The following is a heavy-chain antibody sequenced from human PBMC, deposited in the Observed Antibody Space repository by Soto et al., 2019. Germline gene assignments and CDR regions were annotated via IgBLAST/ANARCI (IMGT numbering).Heavy chain of an antibody. CDR3: ARHPTTKAPDY. CDR1: GGSISSSSYC. V-gene: IGHV4-39*01. J-gene: IGHJ4*02. D-gene: IGHD4-17*01. Sequence: SETLSLTCTVSGGSISSSSYCFCWIRQPPWNGLEWIGSIYYSGSTYYNPSLKSRVTISVDTSKNQFSLKLSSVTAADTAVYYCARHPTTKAPDYWGQGTLVTVSS. CDR2: IYYSGST.